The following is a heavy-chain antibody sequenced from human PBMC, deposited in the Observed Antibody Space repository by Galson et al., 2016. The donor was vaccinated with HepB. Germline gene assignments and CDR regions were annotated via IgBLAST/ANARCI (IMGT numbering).Heavy chain of an antibody. D-gene: IGHD2-2*01. CDR1: GYNFANYW. Sequence: QSGAEVKKPGESLKISCKGSGYNFANYWVAWVRQMLGKGLEWMGIIHPGDHKTGYSQSFQGQVTISAEKPFSTAYRQSRSLKAADTAMYYCARHKAMSTWDYLDYWGQGTLVTVST. CDR3: ARHKAMSTWDYLDY. V-gene: IGHV5-51*01. CDR2: IHPGDHKT. J-gene: IGHJ4*02.